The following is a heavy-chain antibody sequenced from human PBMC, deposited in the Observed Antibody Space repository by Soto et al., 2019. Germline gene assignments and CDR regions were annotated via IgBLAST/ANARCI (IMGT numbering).Heavy chain of an antibody. CDR2: ISAHTGSS. Sequence: ASVKVSCKASGYTFTSSGMSWVRQAPGQGLEWMGWISAHTGSSEYAQRFQGRVTMTTDRSTSTAYMELRSLRSDDTAVYYCARVDRSGWTPNFFESWGQGTLVTVSS. J-gene: IGHJ4*02. CDR3: ARVDRSGWTPNFFES. V-gene: IGHV1-18*01. CDR1: GYTFTSSG. D-gene: IGHD6-19*01.